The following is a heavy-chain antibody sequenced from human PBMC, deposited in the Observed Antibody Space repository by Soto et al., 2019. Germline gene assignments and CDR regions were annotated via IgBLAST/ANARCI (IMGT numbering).Heavy chain of an antibody. D-gene: IGHD3-16*01. Sequence: SETLSLTCTVSGGSTSSDNYWSWIRQPPGKGLEWIGHIYYSGNTDYNPSLKSRLAISIDTSKNQFSLKLSSVTAADTAVYFCAREGGESSDGLYYFDSWGQGSLVTRLL. CDR3: AREGGESSDGLYYFDS. CDR1: GGSTSSDNY. CDR2: IYYSGNT. V-gene: IGHV4-30-4*01. J-gene: IGHJ4*02.